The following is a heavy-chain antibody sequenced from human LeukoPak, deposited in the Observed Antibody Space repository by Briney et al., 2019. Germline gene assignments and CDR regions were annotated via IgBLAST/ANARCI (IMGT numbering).Heavy chain of an antibody. V-gene: IGHV1-18*01. J-gene: IGHJ4*02. CDR2: ISAYNGNT. Sequence: ASVKVSCKASGYTFTSYAMNWVRQAPGQGLEWMGWISAYNGNTNYAQKLQGRVTMTTDTSTSTAYMELRSLRSDDTAVYYCARFLHYGWFGEVDFDYWGQGTLVTVSS. CDR3: ARFLHYGWFGEVDFDY. D-gene: IGHD3-10*01. CDR1: GYTFTSYA.